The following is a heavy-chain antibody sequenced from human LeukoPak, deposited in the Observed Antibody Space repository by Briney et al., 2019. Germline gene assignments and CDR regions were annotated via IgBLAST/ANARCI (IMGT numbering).Heavy chain of an antibody. CDR2: FHHSSGT. Sequence: SGTLSLTCAVSGCSLSGPNWCSLVRPPPGEVVELIGAFHHSSGTNYNPSLKSRVTISIDKSTNQFSLKLTSVTAADTAVYYCARNGAFAVEYWGRGSLVTVSS. CDR3: ARNGAFAVEY. V-gene: IGHV4-4*02. D-gene: IGHD1-1*01. J-gene: IGHJ4*02. CDR1: GCSLSGPNW.